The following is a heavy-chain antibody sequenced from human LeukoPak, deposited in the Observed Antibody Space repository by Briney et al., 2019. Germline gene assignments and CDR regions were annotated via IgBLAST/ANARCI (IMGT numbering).Heavy chain of an antibody. CDR3: ARDWREYYDFWSGYPQPNYYYYYMDV. J-gene: IGHJ6*03. D-gene: IGHD3-3*01. V-gene: IGHV4-61*08. Sequence: SETLSLTCTVSGGSISSGDYYWSWIRQPPGKGLEWIGYIYYSGSTNYNPSLKSRVTMSVDTSKNQFSLKLSSVTAADTVVYYCARDWREYYDFWSGYPQPNYYYYYMDVWGKGTTVTVSS. CDR2: IYYSGST. CDR1: GGSISSGDYY.